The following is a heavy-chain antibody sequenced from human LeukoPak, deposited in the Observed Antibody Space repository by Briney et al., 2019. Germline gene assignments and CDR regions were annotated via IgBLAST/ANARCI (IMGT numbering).Heavy chain of an antibody. D-gene: IGHD3/OR15-3a*01. CDR1: GFTFSSYW. Sequence: GGSLRLSCAASGFTFSSYWMSWVSQAPGKGLEWVANIKQDGSEKYYVDSVKGRFTISRDNAKNSLYLQMNSLRAEDTAVYYCARDQRTHYYDYWGQGTLVTVSS. CDR3: ARDQRTHYYDY. CDR2: IKQDGSEK. V-gene: IGHV3-7*01. J-gene: IGHJ4*02.